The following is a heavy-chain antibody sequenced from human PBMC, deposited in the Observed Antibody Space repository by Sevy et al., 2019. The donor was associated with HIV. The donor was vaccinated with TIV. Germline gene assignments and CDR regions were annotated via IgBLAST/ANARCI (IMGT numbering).Heavy chain of an antibody. J-gene: IGHJ5*02. CDR2: INESGIT. CDR1: YGAFSGYY. CDR3: ARSPPVVVVPGAPSWFDP. V-gene: IGHV4-34*01. Sequence: SETLSLTCAVHYGAFSGYYWNWIRQVPGKGLEWIGEINESGITYYNPSLKSRVTISVDTSQKQFSLKLNSVTAVDSAVYFCARSPPVVVVPGAPSWFDPWGQGTLVTVSS. D-gene: IGHD2-2*01.